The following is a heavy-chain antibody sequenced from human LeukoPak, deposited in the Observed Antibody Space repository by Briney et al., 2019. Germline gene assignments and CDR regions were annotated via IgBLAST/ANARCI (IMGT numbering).Heavy chain of an antibody. CDR3: ARETGTPHFDC. CDR1: GYTFINYG. CDR2: ISVYNANT. V-gene: IGHV1-18*01. D-gene: IGHD1-7*01. J-gene: IGHJ4*02. Sequence: ASVKVSCKASGYTFINYGITWVRQAPGQGLEWMGWISVYNANTNYAQKLQGRVTMTTDTSTSTAYMELRSLRSDDTAVYYCARETGTPHFDCWGQGTLVTVSS.